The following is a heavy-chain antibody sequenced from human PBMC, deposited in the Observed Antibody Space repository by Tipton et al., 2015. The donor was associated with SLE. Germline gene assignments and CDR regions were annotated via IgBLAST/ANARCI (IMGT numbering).Heavy chain of an antibody. Sequence: TLSLTCTVSGGSFTSYYWDWIRRPPGKGLEWIGSIYYNGNTYYNPSLNSRVTISVDTSKNQFSLKLNSVTAADTAVYYCARRINAGYDNWGQGTLVTVSS. CDR1: GGSFTSYY. CDR3: ARRINAGYDN. D-gene: IGHD5-12*01. V-gene: IGHV4-39*01. CDR2: IYYNGNT. J-gene: IGHJ4*02.